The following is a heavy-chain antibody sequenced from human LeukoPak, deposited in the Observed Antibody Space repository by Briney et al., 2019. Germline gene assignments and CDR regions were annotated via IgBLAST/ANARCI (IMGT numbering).Heavy chain of an antibody. J-gene: IGHJ4*02. CDR1: GFTFSSYS. CDR2: ISSSSGTI. V-gene: IGHV3-48*01. CDR3: ARGSGGWNYEDY. Sequence: GGSLRLSCAASGFTFSSYSMNWVRQAPGKGLEWVSYISSSSGTIYYADSVKGRFTISRDNAKNSLYLQTNSLRAEDTAVYYCARGSGGWNYEDYWGQGTLVTVSS. D-gene: IGHD1-7*01.